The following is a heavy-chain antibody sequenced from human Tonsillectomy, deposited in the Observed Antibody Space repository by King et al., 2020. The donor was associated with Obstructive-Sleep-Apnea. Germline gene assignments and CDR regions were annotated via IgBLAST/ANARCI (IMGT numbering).Heavy chain of an antibody. CDR3: ATGVKEYSSSWRYWYFDL. J-gene: IGHJ2*01. D-gene: IGHD6-13*01. CDR1: GYTLTELS. V-gene: IGHV1-24*01. CDR2: FDPEDGET. Sequence: QLVQSGAEVKKPGASVKVSCKVSGYTLTELSMHWVRQAPGKGLDWMGGFDPEDGETIYAQKFQGRVTMTEDTSTDTAYMELSSLRSEDTAVYYCATGVKEYSSSWRYWYFDLWGRGTLVTVSS.